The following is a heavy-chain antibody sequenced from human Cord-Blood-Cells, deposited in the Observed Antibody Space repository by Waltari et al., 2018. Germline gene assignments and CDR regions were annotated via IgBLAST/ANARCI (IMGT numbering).Heavy chain of an antibody. CDR3: ARGIVYCSGGSCYSYYFDY. V-gene: IGHV4-34*01. J-gene: IGHJ4*02. D-gene: IGHD2-15*01. CDR1: GGSFSGYY. CDR2: INHSGSS. Sequence: QVQLQQWGAGLLKPSETLSLTCAVYGGSFSGYYWSWIRQPPGKGLECSGEINHSGSSNYNPALKSRVTISVDTSKNQFSLKLSSVTAADTAVYYCARGIVYCSGGSCYSYYFDYWGQGTLVTVSS.